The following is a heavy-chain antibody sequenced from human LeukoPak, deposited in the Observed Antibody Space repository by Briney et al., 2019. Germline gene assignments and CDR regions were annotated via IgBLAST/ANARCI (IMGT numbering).Heavy chain of an antibody. Sequence: SVKVSCKASGGTFSSYAISWVRQAPGQGLEWMGRIIPILGIANYAQKFQGRVTITADKSTSTAYMELSSLRSEDTAVYYCARVNTVTKEFDYWGQGTLVTVSS. CDR2: IIPILGIA. J-gene: IGHJ4*02. CDR1: GGTFSSYA. CDR3: ARVNTVTKEFDY. V-gene: IGHV1-69*04. D-gene: IGHD4-17*01.